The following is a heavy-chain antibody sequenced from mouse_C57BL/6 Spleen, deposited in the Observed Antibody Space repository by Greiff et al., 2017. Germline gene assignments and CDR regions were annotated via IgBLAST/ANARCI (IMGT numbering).Heavy chain of an antibody. CDR3: ARKDISSLYGNYFDY. CDR1: GYTFTSYW. J-gene: IGHJ2*01. Sequence: QVQLKQPGAELVKPGASVKLSCKASGYTFTSYWMHWVKQRPGRGLEWIGRIDPNSGGTKYNEKFKSKATLTVDKPSSTAYMQLSSLTSEDSAVYYCARKDISSLYGNYFDYWGQGTTLTVSS. CDR2: IDPNSGGT. V-gene: IGHV1-72*01. D-gene: IGHD2-1*01.